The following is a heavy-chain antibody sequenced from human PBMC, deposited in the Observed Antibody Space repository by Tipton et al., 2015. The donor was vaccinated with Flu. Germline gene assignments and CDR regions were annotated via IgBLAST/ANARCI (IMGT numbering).Heavy chain of an antibody. V-gene: IGHV4-59*01. J-gene: IGHJ5*01. Sequence: TLSLTCTVSGASISSGCWSWIRQSPGKGLDFIGYVYYRESTRYNPSLNGRVSILVDTSKNQFSLRLSAVTAADTAVYFCARRDFSNYVSEPKNWFDFWGQGTLVTVSS. D-gene: IGHD4-11*01. CDR2: VYYREST. CDR1: GASISSGC. CDR3: ARRDFSNYVSEPKNWFDF.